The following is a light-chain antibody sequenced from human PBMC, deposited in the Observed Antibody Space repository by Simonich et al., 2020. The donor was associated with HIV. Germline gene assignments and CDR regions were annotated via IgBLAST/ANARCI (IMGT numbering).Light chain of an antibody. CDR1: SSDASDYKY. CDR2: DVS. CDR3: SSYTISSTWV. V-gene: IGLV2-14*03. Sequence: QSALTQPRSVSGSPGQSVTISCTGTSSDASDYKYVSWYQQHPGKAPKLMIYDVSKRPSVVSNRFSGSRSGNTASLTISGLQAEDEADYYCSSYTISSTWVFGGGTKLTVL. J-gene: IGLJ3*02.